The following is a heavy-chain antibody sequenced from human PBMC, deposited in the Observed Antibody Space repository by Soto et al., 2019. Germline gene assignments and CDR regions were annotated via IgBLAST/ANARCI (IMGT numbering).Heavy chain of an antibody. CDR3: ARGSDGWLVAYYYGMDV. V-gene: IGHV4-61*01. CDR1: GGSVSSGSYY. D-gene: IGHD6-19*01. CDR2: IYYSGST. Sequence: QVQLQESGPGLVKPSETLSLTCTVSGGSVSSGSYYWSWIRQPPGKGLEWIGYIYYSGSTNYNPALKSRVTISVASSKNQYSLKLSSVTAADTAVYYCARGSDGWLVAYYYGMDVWGQGTTVTVSS. J-gene: IGHJ6*02.